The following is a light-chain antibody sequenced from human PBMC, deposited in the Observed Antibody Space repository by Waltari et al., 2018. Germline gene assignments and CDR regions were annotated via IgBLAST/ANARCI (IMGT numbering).Light chain of an antibody. J-gene: IGKJ3*01. V-gene: IGKV4-1*01. CDR1: QRDLYSSNNQND. Sequence: DIVMTQSPDSLAVSLGERATINCQSSQRDLYSSNNQNDLAWYQQKPGQPPKLLRYWASTRESGVPDRCSGSGSGTDFTLTVSSLQAEDVAVYYCQQYYSTPCTFGPGTKVDIK. CDR3: QQYYSTPCT. CDR2: WAS.